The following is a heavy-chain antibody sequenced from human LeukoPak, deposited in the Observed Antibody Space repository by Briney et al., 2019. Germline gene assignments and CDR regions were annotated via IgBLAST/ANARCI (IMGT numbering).Heavy chain of an antibody. CDR1: GGSISSSSYY. Sequence: PSETLSLTCTVSGGSISSSSYYWGWIRQPPGKGLEWIGSIYYSGSTYYNPSLKSRVTISVDMSKNQFSLKLSSVTAADTAVYYCARTDFWSGYYDYWGQGTLVTASS. CDR3: ARTDFWSGYYDY. CDR2: IYYSGST. J-gene: IGHJ4*02. V-gene: IGHV4-39*01. D-gene: IGHD3-3*01.